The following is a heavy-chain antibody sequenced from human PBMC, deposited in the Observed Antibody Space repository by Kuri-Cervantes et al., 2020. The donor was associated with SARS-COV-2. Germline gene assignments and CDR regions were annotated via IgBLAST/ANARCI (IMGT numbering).Heavy chain of an antibody. CDR1: GGSISSYY. CDR2: IYYSGST. V-gene: IGHV4-59*08. J-gene: IGHJ3*02. Sequence: SETLSLTCTVSGGSISSYYWSWIRQPPGKGLEWIGYIYYSGSTNYNPSLKSRVTISVDTSKNQFSLKLSSVTAADTAVYYCARQQFRSYYDSSGYYYEDAFDIWGQGTMVTVSS. D-gene: IGHD3-22*01. CDR3: ARQQFRSYYDSSGYYYEDAFDI.